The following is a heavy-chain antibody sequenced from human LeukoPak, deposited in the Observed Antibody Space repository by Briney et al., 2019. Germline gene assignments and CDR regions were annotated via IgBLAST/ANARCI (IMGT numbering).Heavy chain of an antibody. CDR3: AKCSNIAARHYPFFDY. CDR2: ISGSGGST. V-gene: IGHV3-23*01. Sequence: PGGSLRLSCAASGFTFSSYAMSWVRQAPGKGLEWVSAISGSGGSTYYADSVKGRFTISRDNSKNTLYLQMNSLRAEDTAVYYCAKCSNIAARHYPFFDYWGQGTLVTVSS. D-gene: IGHD6-6*01. J-gene: IGHJ4*02. CDR1: GFTFSSYA.